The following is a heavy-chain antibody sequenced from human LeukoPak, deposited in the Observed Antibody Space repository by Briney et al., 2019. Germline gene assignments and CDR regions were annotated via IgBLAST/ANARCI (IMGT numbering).Heavy chain of an antibody. CDR2: INPNSGST. CDR3: ARESPMTTNYAADV. CDR1: GYTFIDSY. Sequence: GASVKVSCKASGYTFIDSYIHWFRQAPGQGLEWMGWINPNSGSTKYAQKFQARVSMTRATSITTAYLDLSRLTSGDTALYYRARESPMTTNYAADVWGQGTMVTVSS. D-gene: IGHD2-8*01. J-gene: IGHJ3*01. V-gene: IGHV1-2*02.